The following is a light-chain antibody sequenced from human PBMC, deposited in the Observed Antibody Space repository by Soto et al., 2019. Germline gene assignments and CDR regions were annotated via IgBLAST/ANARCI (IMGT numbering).Light chain of an antibody. J-gene: IGKJ1*01. V-gene: IGKV1-39*01. CDR2: AAS. Sequence: DIQMAQSPSSLSASFVYGVSITCLASQSVSSYLNWYQQKPGKAPKLLIHAASSLQSGVPSRFSGSGSGTDFTLIISSLQPEDFATYHCQQSYSIPWTSGQGTKVDIK. CDR3: QQSYSIPWT. CDR1: QSVSSY.